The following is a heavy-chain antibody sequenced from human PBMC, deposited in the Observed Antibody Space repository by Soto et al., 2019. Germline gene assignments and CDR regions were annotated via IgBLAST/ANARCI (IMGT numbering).Heavy chain of an antibody. D-gene: IGHD1-1*01. CDR2: ISWNSGSI. J-gene: IGHJ1*01. Sequence: GGSLRLSCAASGFTFDDYAMHWVRQAPGKGLEWVSGISWNSGSIGHADSVKGRFTISRDNAKNSLYLQMNSLRAEDTALYYCAKGIQLDISPLEYFQHWGQGTLVTVSS. V-gene: IGHV3-9*01. CDR1: GFTFDDYA. CDR3: AKGIQLDISPLEYFQH.